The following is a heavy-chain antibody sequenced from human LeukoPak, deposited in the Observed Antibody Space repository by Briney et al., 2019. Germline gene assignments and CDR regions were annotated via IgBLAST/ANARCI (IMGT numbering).Heavy chain of an antibody. J-gene: IGHJ2*01. CDR2: LHSGGHT. Sequence: GGSLRLSCAASGFTVSSNYLSWVRQAPGKGLVWVSALHSGGHTFYADSVRGRFTISRDISKNTLYLQMNNLGAEDAALYYCVRGLSGVSSWYFDLWGRGTLISVSS. D-gene: IGHD7-27*01. CDR1: GFTVSSNY. CDR3: VRGLSGVSSWYFDL. V-gene: IGHV3-53*01.